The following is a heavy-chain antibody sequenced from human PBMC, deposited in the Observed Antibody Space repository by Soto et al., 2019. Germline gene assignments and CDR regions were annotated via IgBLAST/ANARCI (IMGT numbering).Heavy chain of an antibody. CDR1: GGSISSGGYY. CDR3: ARVRRKGHLCGGDCYPMGYYFDY. D-gene: IGHD2-21*02. V-gene: IGHV4-31*03. CDR2: IYYSGST. Sequence: SETLSLTCTVSGGSISSGGYYWSWIRQHPGKGLEWIGYIYYSGSTYYNPSLKSRVTISVDTSKNQFSLKLSSVTAADTAVYYCARVRRKGHLCGGDCYPMGYYFDYWGQGTLVTVSS. J-gene: IGHJ4*02.